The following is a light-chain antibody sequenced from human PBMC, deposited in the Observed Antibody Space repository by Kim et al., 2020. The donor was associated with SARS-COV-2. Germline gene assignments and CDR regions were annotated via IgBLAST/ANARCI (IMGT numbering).Light chain of an antibody. CDR1: QSVSSSY. CDR3: QQYGSSLWT. V-gene: IGKV3-20*01. Sequence: DIVLTQSPGTLSLSPGERATLSCRASQSVSSSYLAWYQQKPGQAPRLLIYGASSRATGIPDRFSGSGSGTDFTLTISRLEPEDFAVYYCQQYGSSLWTFGKGTKVDIK. CDR2: GAS. J-gene: IGKJ1*01.